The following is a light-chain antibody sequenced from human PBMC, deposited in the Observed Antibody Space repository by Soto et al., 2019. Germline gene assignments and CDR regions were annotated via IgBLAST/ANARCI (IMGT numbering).Light chain of an antibody. CDR3: QQYGTSPYT. V-gene: IGKV3-20*01. J-gene: IGKJ2*01. Sequence: EIVLTQSPGTLSLSPGVRATLSCRASQSISSSYLAWYRQKPGQAPRLLIYGASNRATGIPDRLSGSGSGTDFTLTISRLEPEDFAVYYCQQYGTSPYTFGQGTKLEIK. CDR2: GAS. CDR1: QSISSSY.